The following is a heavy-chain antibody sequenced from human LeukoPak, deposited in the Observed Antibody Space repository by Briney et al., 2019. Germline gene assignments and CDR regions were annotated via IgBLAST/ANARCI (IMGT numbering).Heavy chain of an antibody. J-gene: IGHJ4*02. CDR2: IHPNSGAT. CDR1: GYTFTAYY. Sequence: ASVKVSCKASGYTFTAYYVHWVRQAPGQGPEWMGCIHPNSGATKYAQNFQGRVTMTRDTSITTAYMELSSLRSDDTAVYYCARGDIYWDCWGQGTQVTVSS. CDR3: ARGDIYWDC. D-gene: IGHD2-15*01. V-gene: IGHV1-2*02.